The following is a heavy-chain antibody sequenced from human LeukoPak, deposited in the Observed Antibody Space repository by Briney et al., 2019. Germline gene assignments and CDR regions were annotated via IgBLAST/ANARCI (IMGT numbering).Heavy chain of an antibody. D-gene: IGHD6-13*01. Sequence: ASVKVSCKASGYTFTGYYMHWVRQAPGQGLEWMGIINPNGGSTNYAQKFQGRVTMTRDMSTSTVYMELSSLRSEDTAVYYCARGSLYSSSFDYWGQGTLVTVSS. J-gene: IGHJ4*02. CDR1: GYTFTGYY. V-gene: IGHV1-46*01. CDR2: INPNGGST. CDR3: ARGSLYSSSFDY.